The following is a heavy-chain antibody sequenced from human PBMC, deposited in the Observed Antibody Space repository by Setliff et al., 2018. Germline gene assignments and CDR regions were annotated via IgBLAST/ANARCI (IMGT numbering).Heavy chain of an antibody. J-gene: IGHJ6*03. D-gene: IGHD4-4*01. CDR1: GYIFTSYG. V-gene: IGHV1-18*04. Sequence: ASVKVSCKASGYIFTSYGITWVRQAPGQGLEWMGYITTYNGTTNYAQKFQGRLTITTVGSTSTAYMELSSLRSEDTAVYYCARADYIRYFYMDAWGKGTTVTVSS. CDR3: ARADYIRYFYMDA. CDR2: ITTYNGTT.